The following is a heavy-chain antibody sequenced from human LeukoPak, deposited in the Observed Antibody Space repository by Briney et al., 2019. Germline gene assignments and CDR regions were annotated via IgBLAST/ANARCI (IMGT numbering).Heavy chain of an antibody. CDR2: INPNSGGT. V-gene: IGHV1-2*02. CDR1: GYTFTGYY. D-gene: IGHD4-17*01. J-gene: IGHJ6*03. CDR3: ARDVGTVTTYYYYYMDV. Sequence: ASVKVSCKASGYTFTGYYMHWVRQAPGQGLEWMGWINPNSGGTNYAQKFQGRVTMTRDTSISTAYMELSRLRSDDTAVYYCARDVGTVTTYYYYYMDVWGKGTTVTVSS.